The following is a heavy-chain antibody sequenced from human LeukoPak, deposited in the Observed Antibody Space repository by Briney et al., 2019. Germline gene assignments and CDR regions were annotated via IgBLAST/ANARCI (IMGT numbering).Heavy chain of an antibody. D-gene: IGHD3-22*01. V-gene: IGHV3-33*01. J-gene: IGHJ4*02. CDR1: GFTFSSYG. Sequence: GGSLRLSCAASGFTFSSYGMHWVRQAPGKGLEWVAVIWYDGSNKYYADSMKGRFTISRDNSKNTLYLQMNSLRAEDTAVYYCARDPRLGSGYYPDYWGQGTLVTVSS. CDR2: IWYDGSNK. CDR3: ARDPRLGSGYYPDY.